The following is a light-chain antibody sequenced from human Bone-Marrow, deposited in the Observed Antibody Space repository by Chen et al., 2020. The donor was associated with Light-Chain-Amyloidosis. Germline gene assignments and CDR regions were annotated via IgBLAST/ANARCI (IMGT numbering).Light chain of an antibody. J-gene: IGKJ1*01. CDR1: QSVSSHY. CDR2: ASF. CDR3: AQYVTLPWT. V-gene: IGKV3-20*01. Sequence: EVVLTQSPGTLSSSPGETATLSCWASQSVSSHYLAWFQQKPGQAARLLICASFTMVTGIPDRFSGSGSGTVFTRTISRLEPEDVAVYYCAQYVTLPWTFGRGTKVEIK.